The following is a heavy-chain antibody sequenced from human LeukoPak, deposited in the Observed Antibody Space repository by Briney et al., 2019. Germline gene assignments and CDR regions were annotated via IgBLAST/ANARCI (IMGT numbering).Heavy chain of an antibody. CDR3: ARAKDIRWYFDY. D-gene: IGHD4-23*01. V-gene: IGHV1-18*01. J-gene: IGHJ4*02. Sequence: ASVKVSCKASGYTFTSYDINWVRQATGQGLEWMGWMNPNNGKTKYAQKLQDRVTMTTDTSTTTAYMELRSLRSDDTAVYYCARAKDIRWYFDYWGQGTLVTVSS. CDR2: MNPNNGKT. CDR1: GYTFTSYD.